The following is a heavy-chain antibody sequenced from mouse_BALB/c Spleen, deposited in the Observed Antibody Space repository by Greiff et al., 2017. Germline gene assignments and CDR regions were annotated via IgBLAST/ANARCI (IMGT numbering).Heavy chain of an antibody. Sequence: VQLQQSGAELVKPGASVKLSCTASGFNIKDTYMHWVKQRPEQGLEWIGRIDPANGNTKYDPKFQGKATITADTSSNTAYLQLSSLTSEDTAVYCCAGLDDSYAMDYWGQGTSVTVSS. V-gene: IGHV14-3*02. CDR2: IDPANGNT. CDR3: AGLDDSYAMDY. J-gene: IGHJ4*01. CDR1: GFNIKDTY.